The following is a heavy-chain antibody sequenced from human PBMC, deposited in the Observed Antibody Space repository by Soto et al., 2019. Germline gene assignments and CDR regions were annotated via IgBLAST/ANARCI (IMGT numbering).Heavy chain of an antibody. CDR3: VRVPGCLYRGSDV. V-gene: IGHV4-61*01. Sequence: SETLSLTCGVSGGSVISGSYYWTWIRQPPGRGLEWIGYIYYTGSTDSNPSLKSRVTISLDRSRNQFSLNLKTVTAADTAVYYCVRVPGCLYRGSDVWGQGTLVTVSS. D-gene: IGHD3-16*01. CDR2: IYYTGST. CDR1: GGSVISGSYY. J-gene: IGHJ4*02.